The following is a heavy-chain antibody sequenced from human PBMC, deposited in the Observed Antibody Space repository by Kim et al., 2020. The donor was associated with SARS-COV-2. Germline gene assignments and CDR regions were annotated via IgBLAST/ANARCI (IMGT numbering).Heavy chain of an antibody. V-gene: IGHV1-2*06. J-gene: IGHJ4*02. CDR1: GYTFTGYY. CDR2: TNPNSGGT. Sequence: ASVKVSCKASGYTFTGYYMHWVRQAPGQGLEWLGRTNPNSGGTNYAQKFQGRVTMTRDTSISTAYMELSRLRADDTAVYYCAEGITRDYWGQGTLVTVSS. CDR3: AEGITRDY.